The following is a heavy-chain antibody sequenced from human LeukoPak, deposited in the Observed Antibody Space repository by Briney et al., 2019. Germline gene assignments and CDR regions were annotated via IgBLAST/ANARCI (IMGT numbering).Heavy chain of an antibody. Sequence: PGRSLRLSCAASGFTFSSYGMHWVRQAPGKGLEWVAVIWYDGSNKYYADSVKGRFTISRDNSKNTLYLQMNSLRAEDTAVYYCARDRGGRYLDLRDWGQGTLVTVSS. CDR3: ARDRGGRYLDLRD. CDR2: IWYDGSNK. J-gene: IGHJ4*02. V-gene: IGHV3-33*01. D-gene: IGHD3-9*01. CDR1: GFTFSSYG.